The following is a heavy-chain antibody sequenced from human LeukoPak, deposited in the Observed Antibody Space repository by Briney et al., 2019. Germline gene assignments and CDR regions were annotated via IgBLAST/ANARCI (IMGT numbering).Heavy chain of an antibody. Sequence: PGGSLRLSCAASGFTLSSYAMSWVRQAPGKGLEWVSATSSSDAGTYYADSVRGRFTISRDNSKNTLYLQMNSLRAEDTAVYYCAKFSNGGYYYYYYMDVWGKGTTVTVSS. J-gene: IGHJ6*03. V-gene: IGHV3-23*01. CDR2: TSSSDAGT. CDR3: AKFSNGGYYYYYYMDV. CDR1: GFTLSSYA. D-gene: IGHD2-8*01.